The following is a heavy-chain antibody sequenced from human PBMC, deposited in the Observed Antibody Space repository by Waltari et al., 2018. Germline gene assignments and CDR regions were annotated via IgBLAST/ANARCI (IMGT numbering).Heavy chain of an antibody. CDR3: VNQDRTGVYTSISGWGGAFHV. CDR2: ISGSGGST. D-gene: IGHD1-26*01. V-gene: IGHV3-23*04. CDR1: GFTFSNYA. Sequence: EVQLVESGGGLVQPGGSLSLSCAARGFTFSNYAMSWVRQARGKWLVWVSGISGSGGSTFYADSVKGRFTISRDNSKNTLYLQMNSLRAEDTAVYYCVNQDRTGVYTSISGWGGAFHVWGQGTMVTVSS. J-gene: IGHJ3*01.